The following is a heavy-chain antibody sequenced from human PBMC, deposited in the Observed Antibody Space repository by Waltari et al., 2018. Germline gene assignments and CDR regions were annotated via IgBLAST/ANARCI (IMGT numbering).Heavy chain of an antibody. Sequence: QLQLQESGPGLVKPSETLSLTCTVSGGSISSESYYWGWIRQPPGKGLEWIGIISYSGSTYYNPSLKSRVTISVDTSKNQFSLKLSSVTAADTAVYSCAGLSYHIVTGYGWFDPWGLGTLVTVSS. CDR2: ISYSGST. J-gene: IGHJ5*02. V-gene: IGHV4-39*01. CDR1: GGSISSESYY. CDR3: AGLSYHIVTGYGWFDP. D-gene: IGHD3-9*01.